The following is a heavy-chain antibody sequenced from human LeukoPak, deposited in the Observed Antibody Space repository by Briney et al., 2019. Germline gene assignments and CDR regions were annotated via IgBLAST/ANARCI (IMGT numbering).Heavy chain of an antibody. D-gene: IGHD4-23*01. V-gene: IGHV3-74*01. CDR1: GFTFTTYW. CDR2: IASDGSST. CDR3: ARGRPHGNDY. Sequence: GGSLRLSCAASGFTFTTYWMTWVRQAPGKGLVWVSRIASDGSSTTYADSVKGRFSISRDNAKNTLYLQMNSLRVEDTAVYYCARGRPHGNDYWGQGTLVTVSS. J-gene: IGHJ4*02.